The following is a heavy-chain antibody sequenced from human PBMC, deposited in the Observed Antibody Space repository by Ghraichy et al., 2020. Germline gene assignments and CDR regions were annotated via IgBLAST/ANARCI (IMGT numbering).Heavy chain of an antibody. Sequence: GGSLRLSCAASGFTSGFTFRNYWMHWVRQAPGKGLVWVSRISSDGSSTGYAGSVKGRFTISRDNAKSTLYLQMNSLRGDDTAVYFCARGNYGMDVWGRGTTVTVSS. J-gene: IGHJ6*02. CDR2: ISSDGSST. CDR1: GFTFRNYW. V-gene: IGHV3-74*01. CDR3: ARGNYGMDV.